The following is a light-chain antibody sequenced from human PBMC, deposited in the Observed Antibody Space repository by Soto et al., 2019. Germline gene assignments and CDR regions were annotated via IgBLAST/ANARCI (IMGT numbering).Light chain of an antibody. CDR1: QSLSSSQ. Sequence: EIVFTQSPVTLCFDPLERATLSCRASQSLSSSQLAWYQQKPGQAPRLLIHDASSRATGISDRFTGSGSGTDFTLTITTLEPEDFAVYYCQQYGSSPRTFGLGTKVDIK. CDR2: DAS. CDR3: QQYGSSPRT. J-gene: IGKJ1*01. V-gene: IGKV3-20*01.